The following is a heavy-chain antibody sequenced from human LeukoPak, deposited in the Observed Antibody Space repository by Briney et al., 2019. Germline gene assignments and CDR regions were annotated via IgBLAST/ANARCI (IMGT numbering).Heavy chain of an antibody. Sequence: GGSLRLSCAASGFTFSSYWMSWVRQAPGKGLEWVAFIRYDGNTQLYANSVKGRVTISRDNSKNTLYLHIHSLRSEDTALYYCVKDNPLDYWGQGTLVIVSS. V-gene: IGHV3-30*02. J-gene: IGHJ4*02. CDR1: GFTFSSYW. CDR2: IRYDGNTQ. CDR3: VKDNPLDY.